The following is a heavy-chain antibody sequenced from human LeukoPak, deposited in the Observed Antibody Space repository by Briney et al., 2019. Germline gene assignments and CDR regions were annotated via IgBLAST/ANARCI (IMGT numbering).Heavy chain of an antibody. J-gene: IGHJ4*02. V-gene: IGHV3-30*02. CDR1: GFTFSSYG. CDR3: AKDRRLTYYYGSGDLGY. Sequence: PGGSLSLSCAASGFTFSSYGMHWVRQAPGKGLEWVAFIRYAGSYTYYADSVKGRFTISRDNSKNTLYLQMNSLRAEDTAVYYCAKDRRLTYYYGSGDLGYWGQGTLVTVSS. D-gene: IGHD3-10*01. CDR2: IRYAGSYT.